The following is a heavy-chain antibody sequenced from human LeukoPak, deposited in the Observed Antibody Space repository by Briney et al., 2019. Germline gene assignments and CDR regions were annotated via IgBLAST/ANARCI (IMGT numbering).Heavy chain of an antibody. J-gene: IGHJ4*02. V-gene: IGHV3-74*01. CDR3: ASLPYGSLAQGY. D-gene: IGHD5-24*01. CDR2: TNSDGSLT. CDR1: GFTFSSYW. Sequence: GGSLRLSCAASGFTFSSYWMHWVRQAPGKGLVWVSRTNSDGSLTSYVDSVKGRFTIARDNAKNTLYLQMNSLRAEDTAVYYCASLPYGSLAQGYWGQGTLVTVSS.